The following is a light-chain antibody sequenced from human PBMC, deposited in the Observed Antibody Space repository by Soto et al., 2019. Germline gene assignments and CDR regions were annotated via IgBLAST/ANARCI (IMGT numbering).Light chain of an antibody. Sequence: EIVLTQSPGTLSLSPGERATLSCRASQSVSTNYLAWYQQKPGQAPRLLIYGASTRATGIPDKFSGSGSGTDFTLTINTVEPEDFAVYYCHQRSKWPLTFGGGTKVDIK. J-gene: IGKJ4*01. CDR1: QSVSTNY. V-gene: IGKV3D-20*02. CDR3: HQRSKWPLT. CDR2: GAS.